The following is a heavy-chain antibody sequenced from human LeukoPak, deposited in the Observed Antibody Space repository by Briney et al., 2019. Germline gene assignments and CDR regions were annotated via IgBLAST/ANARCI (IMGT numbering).Heavy chain of an antibody. J-gene: IGHJ6*03. Sequence: GGSLRLSCAASGFTFSSYWMIWVRQAPGKGLEWVANIKEDGSEEYYVESVKGRFTISRDNAKNSLYLQMKTVRAEDTALYYCARGVLTGIDYMDVWGKGTTVTVSS. CDR2: IKEDGSEE. CDR3: ARGVLTGIDYMDV. CDR1: GFTFSSYW. D-gene: IGHD1-20*01. V-gene: IGHV3-7*01.